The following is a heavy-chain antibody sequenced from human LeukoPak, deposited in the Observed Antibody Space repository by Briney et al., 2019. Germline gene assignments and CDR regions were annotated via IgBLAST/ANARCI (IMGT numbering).Heavy chain of an antibody. D-gene: IGHD1-14*01. CDR3: AREEPAGSTDY. CDR1: GFIFSSYP. CDR2: VSGDGGPA. Sequence: GGALRLSCVASGFIFSSYPMHLGRQAPRKGLEYVSVVSGDGGPAYCTQSVTVRFTISRDNSKNTLYLQTGSLREEDMAVYYCAREEPAGSTDYWGQGTLVTVSS. J-gene: IGHJ4*02. V-gene: IGHV3-64*01.